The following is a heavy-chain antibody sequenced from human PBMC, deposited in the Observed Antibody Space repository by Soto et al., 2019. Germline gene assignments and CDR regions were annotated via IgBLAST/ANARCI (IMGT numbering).Heavy chain of an antibody. CDR2: IIPVLGTT. Sequence: QDQLVQSGAEVKKPGSSVKVSCKAFGGPFSSHTFSWVRQAPGQGLEWMGRIIPVLGTTTYAQKFQGRVTITADESVTTVYMELNSLRTEDTAVYYCARPDFGDYWYFDLWGRGTLVTVSS. CDR1: GGPFSSHT. V-gene: IGHV1-69*08. D-gene: IGHD4-17*01. J-gene: IGHJ2*01. CDR3: ARPDFGDYWYFDL.